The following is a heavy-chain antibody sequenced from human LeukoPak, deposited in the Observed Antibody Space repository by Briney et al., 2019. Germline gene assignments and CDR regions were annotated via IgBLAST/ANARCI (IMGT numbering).Heavy chain of an antibody. V-gene: IGHV3-48*03. CDR2: ISGSGSTI. CDR3: ARVRSGYSHENYFDY. D-gene: IGHD5-18*01. Sequence: PGGSLRLSCAASGFTFSNYEMNWVRQAPGKGLEWVSYISGSGSTIYYADSVKGRFTISRDNAKDSLYLQMNSLRAEDTAVYHCARVRSGYSHENYFDYWGQGTLVTVSS. CDR1: GFTFSNYE. J-gene: IGHJ4*02.